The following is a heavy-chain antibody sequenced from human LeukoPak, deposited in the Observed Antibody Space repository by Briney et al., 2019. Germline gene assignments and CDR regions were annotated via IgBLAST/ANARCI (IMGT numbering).Heavy chain of an antibody. V-gene: IGHV4-4*07. CDR2: IYTSGST. J-gene: IGHJ6*03. Sequence: SETLSLTCTVPGGSISSSYWSWIRQPAGKGLEWIGRIYTSGSTNYNPSLKSRVTMSVDTSKNQFSLKLSSVTAADTAVYYCAREGLFGVVIGYMDVRAKGTTVTVSS. D-gene: IGHD3-3*01. CDR3: AREGLFGVVIGYMDV. CDR1: GGSISSSY.